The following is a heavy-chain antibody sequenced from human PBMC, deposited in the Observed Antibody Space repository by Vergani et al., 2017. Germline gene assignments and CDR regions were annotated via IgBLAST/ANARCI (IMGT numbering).Heavy chain of an antibody. CDR1: GYSISSGSY. CDR3: ARHNLWGDSQTGIDF. CDR2: IFHSGTT. Sequence: QVQLQESGPGLVKPSETLSLTCAVSGYSISSGSYWAWIRQPPGKGLEWIGSIFHSGTTHYNPSIESLVTISVDPSRNQFSLRLSSVPAADTAVYYCARHNLWGDSQTGIDFWGLGTLVIVSS. J-gene: IGHJ4*02. D-gene: IGHD2-21*02. V-gene: IGHV4-38-2*01.